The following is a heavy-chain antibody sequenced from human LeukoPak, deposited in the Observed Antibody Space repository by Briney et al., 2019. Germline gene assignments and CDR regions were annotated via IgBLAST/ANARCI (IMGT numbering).Heavy chain of an antibody. D-gene: IGHD3-3*01. V-gene: IGHV4-59*12. CDR1: SGSISSYY. Sequence: PSETLSLTCTVSSGSISSYYWSWIRQPPGKGLEWIGYVYYSGSANYNPSLKSRVTLSIDTSMNQFSLRLTSVTAADTAVYYCARGDYYDGGGRNWFDPWGQGTLVTVSP. J-gene: IGHJ5*02. CDR2: VYYSGSA. CDR3: ARGDYYDGGGRNWFDP.